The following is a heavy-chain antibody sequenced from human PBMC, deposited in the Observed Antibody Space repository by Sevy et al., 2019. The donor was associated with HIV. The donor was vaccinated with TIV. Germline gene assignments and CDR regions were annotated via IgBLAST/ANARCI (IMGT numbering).Heavy chain of an antibody. CDR1: GYTFTSYG. J-gene: IGHJ3*02. CDR2: ISGYNRNT. Sequence: ASVKVSCKASGYTFTSYGISWVRQAPGQGLEWMGWISGYNRNTNYAQMLQDRITMTKDTSTSTVYMELRSLRSDDTAVYYCARDPSGIVGVNDAFDIWGRGTMVTVSS. CDR3: ARDPSGIVGVNDAFDI. V-gene: IGHV1-18*01. D-gene: IGHD1-26*01.